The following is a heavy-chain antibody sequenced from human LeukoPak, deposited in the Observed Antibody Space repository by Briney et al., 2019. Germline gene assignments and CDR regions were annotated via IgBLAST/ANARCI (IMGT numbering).Heavy chain of an antibody. CDR3: ARDHSPIAVAGTVAYYYYGMDV. D-gene: IGHD6-19*01. CDR1: GYTFTGYY. J-gene: IGHJ6*02. Sequence: ASVKVSCKASGYTFTGYYMHWVRQAPGQGLEWMGWINPNSGGTNYAQKFQGSVTMTRDTSISTAYLELSRLRSDDTAVYYCARDHSPIAVAGTVAYYYYGMDVWGQGTTVTVSS. CDR2: INPNSGGT. V-gene: IGHV1-2*02.